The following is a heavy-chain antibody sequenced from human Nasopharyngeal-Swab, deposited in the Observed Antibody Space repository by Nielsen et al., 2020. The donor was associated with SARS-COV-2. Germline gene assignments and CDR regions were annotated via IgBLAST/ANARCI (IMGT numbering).Heavy chain of an antibody. J-gene: IGHJ6*02. CDR2: ISSSSSYI. D-gene: IGHD2-2*01. CDR1: GFTFSSYS. Sequence: GESLKISCAASGFTFSSYSMNWVRQAPGKGLEWVSSISSSSSYIYYADPVKGRFTISRDDAKNSLYLQMNSLRAEDTAVYYCARDGSLYCSSTSCYSGKYYYGLDVWGQGTTVTVSS. V-gene: IGHV3-21*01. CDR3: ARDGSLYCSSTSCYSGKYYYGLDV.